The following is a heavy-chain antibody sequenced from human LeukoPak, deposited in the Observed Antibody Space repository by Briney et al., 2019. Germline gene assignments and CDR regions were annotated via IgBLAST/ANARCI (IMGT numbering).Heavy chain of an antibody. J-gene: IGHJ5*02. D-gene: IGHD2-2*01. V-gene: IGHV1-2*02. CDR2: INPNSGGT. CDR3: ARGDSPEPSGWFDP. CDR1: GYTFTGYY. Sequence: ASVKHSCKASGYTFTGYYMHWVRQAPGQGLEWMGWINPNSGGTNYAQKFQGRVTMTRDTSISTAYMELSRLRSDDTAVYYCARGDSPEPSGWFDPWGQGTLVTVSS.